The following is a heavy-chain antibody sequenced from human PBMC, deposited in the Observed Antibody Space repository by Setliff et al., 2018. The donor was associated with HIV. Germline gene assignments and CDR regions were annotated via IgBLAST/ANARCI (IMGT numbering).Heavy chain of an antibody. Sequence: LRLSCAASGFTFSSYWMHWVRQAPGKGLVWVSRSNSDGSSTSYADSVKGRFTISRDNVKNTLYLQMNSLRAEDTAVYYCASSTRKYFDFWSDTHTTYPPYYFDYWGQGTLVTVSS. V-gene: IGHV3-74*01. CDR3: ASSTRKYFDFWSDTHTTYPPYYFDY. J-gene: IGHJ4*02. D-gene: IGHD3-3*01. CDR2: SNSDGSST. CDR1: GFTFSSYW.